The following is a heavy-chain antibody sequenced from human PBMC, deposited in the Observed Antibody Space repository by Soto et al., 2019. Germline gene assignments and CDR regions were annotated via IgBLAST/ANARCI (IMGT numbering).Heavy chain of an antibody. CDR2: SSGSGSGGST. CDR3: AKDRDDYRNYVFDY. Sequence: EVQLLESGGGLVQPGGSLRLSCAASGFTFTNYAMTLVRQAPGKGLEWVSISSGSGSGGSTNYADSVKGRFTISRDNSTNTLYLQMTSLRVEDTAVYYCAKDRDDYRNYVFDYWGQGTLVTVSS. CDR1: GFTFTNYA. D-gene: IGHD4-4*01. J-gene: IGHJ4*02. V-gene: IGHV3-23*01.